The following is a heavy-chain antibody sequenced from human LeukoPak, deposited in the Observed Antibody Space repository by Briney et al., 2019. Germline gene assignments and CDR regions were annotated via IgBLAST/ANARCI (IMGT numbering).Heavy chain of an antibody. CDR1: GFTFSSYA. V-gene: IGHV3-23*01. CDR2: ISGSGGST. CDR3: AKWAIGGFWSGYYNLGFDDY. D-gene: IGHD3-3*01. Sequence: GGSLRLSCAASGFTFSSYAMSWVRQAPGKGLEWVSAISGSGGSTYYADSVKGRFTISRDNSKNTLYLQMNSLRAEDTAVYYCAKWAIGGFWSGYYNLGFDDYWGQGTLVTVSS. J-gene: IGHJ4*02.